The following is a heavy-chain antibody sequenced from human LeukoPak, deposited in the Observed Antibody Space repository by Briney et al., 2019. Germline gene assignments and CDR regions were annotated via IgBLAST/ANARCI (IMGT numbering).Heavy chain of an antibody. V-gene: IGHV3-64D*09. CDR3: VKLITVKRDDAFDL. J-gene: IGHJ3*01. CDR2: ITGDGGST. D-gene: IGHD3-16*01. Sequence: GGSLRLSCSASGFTFSSCAMDWVRQAPGKGLEYVSGITGDGGSTHYADSAKGRFTISRDNSKNTLYLQMSSLRAEDTAVYYCVKLITVKRDDAFDLWGQGTMVRVCS. CDR1: GFTFSSCA.